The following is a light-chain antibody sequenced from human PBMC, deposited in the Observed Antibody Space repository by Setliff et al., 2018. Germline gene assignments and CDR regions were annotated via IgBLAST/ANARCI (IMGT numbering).Light chain of an antibody. CDR2: DVS. CDR3: SSYTGSNSHV. V-gene: IGLV2-14*03. CDR1: SSDVGGYNY. Sequence: QSALTQPASVSGSPGQSITLSCTGTSSDVGGYNYVSWYQQHPGKAPKLMIYDVSNRPSGVSNRFSGSKSGNTASLTISGLQAEDEADYYCSSYTGSNSHVFGTGTKVTVL. J-gene: IGLJ1*01.